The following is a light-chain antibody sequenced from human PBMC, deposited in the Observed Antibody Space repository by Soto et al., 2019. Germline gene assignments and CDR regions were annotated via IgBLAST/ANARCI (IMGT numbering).Light chain of an antibody. V-gene: IGLV2-14*03. CDR1: SGDIGGYDY. CDR3: SSYTSGITVV. CDR2: NVS. Sequence: QSVLTQPASVSGSPGQSITISCTGTSGDIGGYDYVSWYQQHPGKAPKLMISNVSNRPSGVSNRFSGSKSGNTASLTISGLQAEDEADYYCSSYTSGITVVFGGGTQLTVL. J-gene: IGLJ2*01.